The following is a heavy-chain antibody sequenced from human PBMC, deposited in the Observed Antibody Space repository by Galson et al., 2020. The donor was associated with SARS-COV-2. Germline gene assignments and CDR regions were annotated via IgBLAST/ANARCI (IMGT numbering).Heavy chain of an antibody. J-gene: IGHJ4*02. CDR3: ARDRRDIVVVVAAPSLALDY. V-gene: IGHV3-33*01. CDR1: GFTFSSYG. D-gene: IGHD2-15*01. Sequence: GGSLRLCCAASGFTFSSYGMHWVRQAPGKGLEWVAVIWYDGSNKYYADSVKGRFTISRDNSKNTLYLQMNSLRAEDTAVYYCARDRRDIVVVVAAPSLALDYWGQGTLVTVSS. CDR2: IWYDGSNK.